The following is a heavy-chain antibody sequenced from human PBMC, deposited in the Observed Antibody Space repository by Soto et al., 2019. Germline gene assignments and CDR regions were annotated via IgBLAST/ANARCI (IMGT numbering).Heavy chain of an antibody. J-gene: IGHJ6*02. CDR1: GYNFTRFG. D-gene: IGHD6-13*01. CDR3: GREGQQRAQEDYYQFNGMDV. V-gene: IGHV1-18*01. Sequence: QFQLVQSGAEVKKPGASVKVSCKASGYNFTRFGISWVRQAPGHGLEWMGWMGAHSGHTRQAQKFQGRLTMTTDASMNTAYIALRSRTSDDTALYYCGREGQQRAQEDYYQFNGMDVWGQGTTVIVSS. CDR2: MGAHSGHT.